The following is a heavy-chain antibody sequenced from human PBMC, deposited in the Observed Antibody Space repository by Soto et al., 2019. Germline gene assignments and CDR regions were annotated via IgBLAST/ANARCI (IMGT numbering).Heavy chain of an antibody. J-gene: IGHJ6*02. CDR2: IYYSGST. CDR3: ARQPANSATSFYGMDV. Sequence: SETLSLTCTVSGGSTSSSGHYWGWIRQPPGKGLEWIGNIYYSGSTYYNPSLKSRVTMSVDTSKSQISLKLSSVTAADTAVYYCARQPANSATSFYGMDVSGQGTTVTVSS. CDR1: GGSTSSSGHY. D-gene: IGHD1-26*01. V-gene: IGHV4-39*01.